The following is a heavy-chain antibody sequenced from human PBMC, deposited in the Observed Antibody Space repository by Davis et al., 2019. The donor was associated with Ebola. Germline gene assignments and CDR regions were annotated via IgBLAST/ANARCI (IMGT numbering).Heavy chain of an antibody. CDR2: IFSGGAT. V-gene: IGHV3-53*01. D-gene: IGHD3-16*01. J-gene: IGHJ6*02. CDR1: GFTVNNNY. CDR3: ARDWGGMDV. Sequence: PGGSLRLSCAASGFTVNNNYMSWVRQAPGKGLEWVAVIFSGGATYYADSVRGRFTTSRDNSKNTLYLQMDSLRAEDPAVYYCARDWGGMDVWGQGTTVTVS.